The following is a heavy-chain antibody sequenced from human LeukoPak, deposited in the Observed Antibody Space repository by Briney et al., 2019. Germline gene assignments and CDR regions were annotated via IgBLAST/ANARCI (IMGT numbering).Heavy chain of an antibody. Sequence: GGSLRLSXAASGFTFSNYAMSWVRQAPGKGLEWVSAISSSGGNTYYADSVKGRFTISRDNSKNTLYLQMNSLRAEDTAVYYCAKGRIWNAFDIWGQGTMVTVSS. V-gene: IGHV3-23*01. J-gene: IGHJ3*02. CDR3: AKGRIWNAFDI. CDR1: GFTFSNYA. CDR2: ISSSGGNT. D-gene: IGHD2-15*01.